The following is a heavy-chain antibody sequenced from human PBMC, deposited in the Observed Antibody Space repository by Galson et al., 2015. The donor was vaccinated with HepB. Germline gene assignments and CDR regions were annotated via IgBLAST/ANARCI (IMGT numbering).Heavy chain of an antibody. J-gene: IGHJ4*02. D-gene: IGHD4-11*01. CDR1: GFTFSNYG. V-gene: IGHV3-30*02. CDR2: IGYDGSKK. Sequence: LRLSCAASGFTFSNYGMHWVRQAPGEGLEWVAFIGYDGSKKYYADSVKGRFTISRDNSKNTLYLQMNSLRAEDTAVYYCAKDASNYYIHYWAQGTLVTISS. CDR3: AKDASNYYIHY.